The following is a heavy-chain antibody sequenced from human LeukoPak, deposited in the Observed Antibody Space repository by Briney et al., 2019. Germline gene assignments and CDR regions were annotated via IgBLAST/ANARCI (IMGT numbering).Heavy chain of an antibody. CDR2: ISAYNGNT. J-gene: IGHJ4*02. CDR1: GYTFTSYG. CDR3: AILGGTVTSAPDYFDY. V-gene: IGHV1-18*01. Sequence: ASVKVSCKASGYTFTSYGISWVRQAPGQGLEWMGWISAYNGNTNYAQKLQGRATMTTDTSTSTAYMELRSLRSDDTAVYYCAILGGTVTSAPDYFDYWGQGTLVTVSS. D-gene: IGHD4-17*01.